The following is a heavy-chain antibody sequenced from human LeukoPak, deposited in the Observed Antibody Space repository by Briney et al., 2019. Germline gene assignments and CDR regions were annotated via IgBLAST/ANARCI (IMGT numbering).Heavy chain of an antibody. D-gene: IGHD3-10*01. CDR2: ISAYNGNT. V-gene: IGHV1-18*01. Sequence: ASVKVSCKASGYTFTSYDINWVRQATGQGLEWMGWISAYNGNTNYAQKLQGRVTMTTDTSTSTAYMELRSLRSDDTAVYYCARDPLWFGEWNDAFDIWGQGTMVTVSS. J-gene: IGHJ3*02. CDR3: ARDPLWFGEWNDAFDI. CDR1: GYTFTSYD.